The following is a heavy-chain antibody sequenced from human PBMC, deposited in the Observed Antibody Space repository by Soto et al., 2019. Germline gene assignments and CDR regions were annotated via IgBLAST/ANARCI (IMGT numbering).Heavy chain of an antibody. J-gene: IGHJ3*02. V-gene: IGHV1-3*01. D-gene: IGHD3-10*01. CDR2: INAGNGNT. CDR3: ARGASMVRGVILDAFDI. CDR1: GYTFTNYA. Sequence: QVQLVQSGAEVKKPGASVKVSCKASGYTFTNYAMHWVRQAPGQRLEWMGWINAGNGNTKYSQKFQGRVTITRDTSASTAYRELSSLRSEDTAVYYCARGASMVRGVILDAFDIWGQGTMVPVSS.